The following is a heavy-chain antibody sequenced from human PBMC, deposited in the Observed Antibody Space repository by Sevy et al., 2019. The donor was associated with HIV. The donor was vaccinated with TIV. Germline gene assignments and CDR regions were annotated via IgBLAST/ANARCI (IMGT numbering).Heavy chain of an antibody. CDR2: MTSSGSYI. Sequence: GGSLRLSCAASGFTFSTSTMNWVRQAPGKGLEWVSLMTSSGSYILYADSDKGRFTISRDNAKNSVFLQMNSLRVEDTAVYYSVRDGWDYWGQGTLVTVSS. V-gene: IGHV3-21*01. J-gene: IGHJ4*02. CDR1: GFTFSTST. D-gene: IGHD2-15*01. CDR3: VRDGWDY.